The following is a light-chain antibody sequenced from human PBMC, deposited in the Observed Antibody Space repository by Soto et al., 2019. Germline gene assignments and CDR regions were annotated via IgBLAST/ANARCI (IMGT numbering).Light chain of an antibody. Sequence: QSVLTQPASVPGSPGQSITISCTGTSIDVGAYNYVSWYQQQSGKAPKLLIHEVSSRPAGVSDRFSGSKPGNTASLTISGLQAEDEADYYCSAFATSRAYVFGIGTKVTVL. J-gene: IGLJ1*01. V-gene: IGLV2-14*01. CDR2: EVS. CDR1: SIDVGAYNY. CDR3: SAFATSRAYV.